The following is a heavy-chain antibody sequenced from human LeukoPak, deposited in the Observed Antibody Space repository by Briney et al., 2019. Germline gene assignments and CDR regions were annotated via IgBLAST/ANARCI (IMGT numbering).Heavy chain of an antibody. V-gene: IGHV3-33*01. Sequence: GGSLRLSCAASGFTFSSYGMHWVRQAPGKGLEWMGVIWYDGSNKYYADSVKGRFTISRDNSKNTLYLQMNSLRAEDTAVYYCARDSYDSSGYYHRFDYWGQGTLVTVSS. CDR1: GFTFSSYG. D-gene: IGHD3-22*01. CDR2: IWYDGSNK. CDR3: ARDSYDSSGYYHRFDY. J-gene: IGHJ4*02.